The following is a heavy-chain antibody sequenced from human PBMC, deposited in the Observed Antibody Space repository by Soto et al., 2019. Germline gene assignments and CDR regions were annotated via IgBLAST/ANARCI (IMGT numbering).Heavy chain of an antibody. D-gene: IGHD2-8*01. J-gene: IGHJ3*02. Sequence: EVQLLESGGGLVQPGGSLRLSCAASGFTFSSYAMSWVRQAPGKGLEWVSAISGSGGSTYYADSVKGRFTIPRDNSKNTLYLQMNSLRAEDTAVYYCAKAGYCTNGVCYDAFDIWGQGTMVTVSS. V-gene: IGHV3-23*01. CDR1: GFTFSSYA. CDR2: ISGSGGST. CDR3: AKAGYCTNGVCYDAFDI.